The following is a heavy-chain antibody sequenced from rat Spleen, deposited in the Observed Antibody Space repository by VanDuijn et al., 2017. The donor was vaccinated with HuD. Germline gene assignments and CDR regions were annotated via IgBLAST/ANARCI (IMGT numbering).Heavy chain of an antibody. CDR3: ARQTLWGSDWYFDF. D-gene: IGHD1-7*01. CDR1: GFSLTSYT. V-gene: IGHV2-6*01. J-gene: IGHJ1*01. CDR2: ISSGGNT. Sequence: QVQLKESGPGLVQPSQTLSLTCTVPGFSLTSYTVSWVRQPPGKGLEWIAAISSGGNTYYNSALKSRLSISRDTSKSQVFLKMNSLQTDDTAKYFCARQTLWGSDWYFDFWGPGTIVTVSS.